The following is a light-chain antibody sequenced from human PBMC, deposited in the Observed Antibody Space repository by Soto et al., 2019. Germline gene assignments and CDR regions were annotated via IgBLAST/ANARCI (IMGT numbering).Light chain of an antibody. CDR3: QPYNNWPAIT. V-gene: IGKV3-15*01. J-gene: IGKJ5*01. CDR2: DSS. Sequence: EIVLTQSPGTLSVSPGERATLSCRASQSVSNNLAWYQQKPGQAPRLLIYDSSTRATGIPARFSGSGSGTEFTLTISILQSEDFAIYYCQPYNNWPAITFGQGTRME. CDR1: QSVSNN.